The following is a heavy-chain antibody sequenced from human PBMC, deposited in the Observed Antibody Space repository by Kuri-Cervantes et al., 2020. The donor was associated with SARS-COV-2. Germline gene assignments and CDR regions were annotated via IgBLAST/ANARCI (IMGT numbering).Heavy chain of an antibody. D-gene: IGHD6-6*01. CDR1: GFTFDDYA. CDR3: AREYSSSYGYFDY. CDR2: ISYDGSNK. Sequence: GGSLRLSCAASGFTFDDYAMHWVRQAPGKGLEWVAVISYDGSNKYYADSVKGRFTISRDNSKNTLYLQMNSLRAEDTAVYYCAREYSSSYGYFDYWGQGILVTVSS. V-gene: IGHV3-30-3*01. J-gene: IGHJ4*02.